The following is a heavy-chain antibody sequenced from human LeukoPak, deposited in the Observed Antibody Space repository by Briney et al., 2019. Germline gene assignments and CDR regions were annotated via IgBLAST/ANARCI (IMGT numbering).Heavy chain of an antibody. Sequence: GGSLRLSCAASGFTFSSYAMHWVRQAPGKGLEWVAVISYDGSNKYYADSVKGRFTISRDNSKNTLYLQMNSLRAEDTAVYYCAKDFYYDSSGYAAGPGYYYYYMDVWGKGTTVTISS. CDR1: GFTFSSYA. J-gene: IGHJ6*03. D-gene: IGHD3-22*01. CDR2: ISYDGSNK. V-gene: IGHV3-30-3*01. CDR3: AKDFYYDSSGYAAGPGYYYYYMDV.